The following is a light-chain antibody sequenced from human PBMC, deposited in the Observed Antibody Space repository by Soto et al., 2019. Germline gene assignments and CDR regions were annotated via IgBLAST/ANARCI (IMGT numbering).Light chain of an antibody. CDR3: QHYNDYPWT. CDR2: KAS. Sequence: TQMTQSPSTLSASVGDRVTITCRASQSISDWLAWYQQKPGKAPKLLIYKASRLQSGVPSRFSGSGSGTEFTLTISGLQAEDFATYYCQHYNDYPWTVGQGTKVEI. CDR1: QSISDW. V-gene: IGKV1-5*03. J-gene: IGKJ1*01.